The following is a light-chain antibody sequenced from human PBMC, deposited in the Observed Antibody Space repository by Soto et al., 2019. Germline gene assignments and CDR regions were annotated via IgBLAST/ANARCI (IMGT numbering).Light chain of an antibody. Sequence: QSVLTQPASVSGSPGQSITISCTGTSSDVGSYNLVSWYQHHPGKAPKLMICEGSKRPSGVSNRFSGSKSGNTASLTISGLQAEDEADYYCYSYASSSTWVFGGGTKVTVL. J-gene: IGLJ3*02. CDR1: SSDVGSYNL. V-gene: IGLV2-23*01. CDR3: YSYASSSTWV. CDR2: EGS.